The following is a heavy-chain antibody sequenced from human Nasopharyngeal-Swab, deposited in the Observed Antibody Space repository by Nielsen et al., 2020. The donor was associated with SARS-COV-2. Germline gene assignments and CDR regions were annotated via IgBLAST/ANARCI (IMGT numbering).Heavy chain of an antibody. Sequence: SETLSLTCTVSGGSISSSSYYWGWIRQPPGKGLEWIGSIYYSGSTYYNPSLKSRVTISVDTSKNQFSLKLTSVAAADTAVYYCARGINRYTEFHGFDPRGQGTLVTVSS. J-gene: IGHJ5*02. CDR3: ARGINRYTEFHGFDP. D-gene: IGHD2-2*02. CDR1: GGSISSSSYY. V-gene: IGHV4-39*01. CDR2: IYYSGST.